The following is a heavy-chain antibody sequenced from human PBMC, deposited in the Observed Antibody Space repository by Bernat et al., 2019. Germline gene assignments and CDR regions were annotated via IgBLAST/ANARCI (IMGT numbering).Heavy chain of an antibody. Sequence: QVQLVESGGGVVQPGRSLRLSCAASGFTFSSYAMHWVRQAPGKGLEWVAVISYDGSNKYYADSVKGRFTISRDNSKNTLYLQMNSLRAEDTAVYYFAKGMDTAVSDYYYGMDVWGQGTTVTVSS. V-gene: IGHV3-30-3*01. J-gene: IGHJ6*02. D-gene: IGHD5-18*01. CDR2: ISYDGSNK. CDR1: GFTFSSYA. CDR3: AKGMDTAVSDYYYGMDV.